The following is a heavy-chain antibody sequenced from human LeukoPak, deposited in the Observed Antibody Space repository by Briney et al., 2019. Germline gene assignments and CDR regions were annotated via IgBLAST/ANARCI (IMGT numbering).Heavy chain of an antibody. CDR3: ARVAGGRVAARPFDY. CDR2: INWNGGST. CDR1: GFTFDDYG. Sequence: GGSLRLSCAASGFTFDDYGMSWVRQAPGKGLGWVSGINWNGGSTGYADSVKGRFTISRDNAKNSLYLQMNSLRAEDTALYHCARVAGGRVAARPFDYWGQGTLVTVSS. V-gene: IGHV3-20*01. D-gene: IGHD6-6*01. J-gene: IGHJ4*02.